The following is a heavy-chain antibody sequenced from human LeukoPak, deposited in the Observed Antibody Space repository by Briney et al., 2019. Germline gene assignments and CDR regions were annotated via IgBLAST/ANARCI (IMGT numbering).Heavy chain of an antibody. CDR2: ISRGSDHI. J-gene: IGHJ4*02. CDR1: GFTFSSYA. V-gene: IGHV3-21*01. CDR3: ARPYDTRGYFPDY. D-gene: IGHD3-22*01. Sequence: GGSLRLSCAASGFTFSSYAMHWVRQAPGKGLEWVSSISRGSDHIFYADSMKGRFTISRDNAKNSLYLQMNSLGAEDTAVYYCARPYDTRGYFPDYWGQGTLVTVSS.